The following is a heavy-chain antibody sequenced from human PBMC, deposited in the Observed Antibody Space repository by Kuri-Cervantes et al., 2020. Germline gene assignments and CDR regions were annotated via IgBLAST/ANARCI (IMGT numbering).Heavy chain of an antibody. Sequence: ASVKVSCKASGYTFTSYDINWVRQATGQGLEWMGWMNPNSGNTGYAQKFQGRVTMTRNASISTAYRELSSLRSEDTAVYYCARGGITMVQGAQGYTVYYYYYMDVWGKGTTVTVSS. V-gene: IGHV1-8*01. CDR3: ARGGITMVQGAQGYTVYYYYYMDV. CDR2: MNPNSGNT. CDR1: GYTFTSYD. J-gene: IGHJ6*03. D-gene: IGHD3-10*01.